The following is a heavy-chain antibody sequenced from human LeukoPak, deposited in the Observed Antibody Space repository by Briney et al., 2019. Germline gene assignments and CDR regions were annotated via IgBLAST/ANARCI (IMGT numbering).Heavy chain of an antibody. CDR1: GFTFSNYA. Sequence: GGSLRLSCAASGFTFSNYAMSWVRQAPGVGLEWVSAISGSGGSTYYADSVKGRFTISRDNSKNTLYLQMNSLRADDTAVYYCANRGDDSRMDVWGKGTTVTVSS. J-gene: IGHJ6*03. CDR2: ISGSGGST. D-gene: IGHD3-22*01. V-gene: IGHV3-23*01. CDR3: ANRGDDSRMDV.